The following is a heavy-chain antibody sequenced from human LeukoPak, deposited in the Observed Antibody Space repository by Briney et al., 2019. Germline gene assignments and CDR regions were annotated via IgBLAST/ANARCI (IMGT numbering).Heavy chain of an antibody. Sequence: SQTLSLTCTVSGGSISSGDYYWSWIRQPPGKGLEWIGYTYYSGSTYYNPSLKSRVTISVHTSKNQFSLKLSSVTAADTAVYYCARDRNGYNPLDYWGQGTLVTVSS. D-gene: IGHD5-24*01. CDR1: GGSISSGDYY. V-gene: IGHV4-30-4*08. J-gene: IGHJ4*02. CDR2: TYYSGST. CDR3: ARDRNGYNPLDY.